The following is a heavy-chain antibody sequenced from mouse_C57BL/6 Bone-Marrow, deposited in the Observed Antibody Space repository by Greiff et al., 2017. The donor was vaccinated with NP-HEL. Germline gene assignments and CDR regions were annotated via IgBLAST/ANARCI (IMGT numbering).Heavy chain of an antibody. J-gene: IGHJ2*01. CDR3: ARDRGVVATLYYFDY. CDR1: GFTFSSYA. D-gene: IGHD1-1*01. CDR2: ISDGGSYT. V-gene: IGHV5-4*01. Sequence: EVHLVESGGGLVKPGGSLKLSCAASGFTFSSYAMSWVRQTPEKRLEWVATISDGGSYTYYPDNVKGRFTISRDNAKNNLYLQMSHLKSEDTAMYYCARDRGVVATLYYFDYWGQGTTLTVSS.